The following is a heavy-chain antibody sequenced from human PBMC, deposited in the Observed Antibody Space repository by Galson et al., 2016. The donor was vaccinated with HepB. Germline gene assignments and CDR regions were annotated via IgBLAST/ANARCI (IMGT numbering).Heavy chain of an antibody. CDR1: GGSITSSY. CDR3: ARGGARYYYDTSGFYYFDY. J-gene: IGHJ4*02. D-gene: IGHD3-22*01. CDR2: FYYSATT. Sequence: ETLSLTCTVSGGSITSSYWSWIRQPPGKGVEWIGYFYYSATTNYNPSLKSRVTISVDPSKNQLSLHLGSVTAADTAMYFCARGGARYYYDTSGFYYFDYWGQGTLVTVSS. V-gene: IGHV4-59*01.